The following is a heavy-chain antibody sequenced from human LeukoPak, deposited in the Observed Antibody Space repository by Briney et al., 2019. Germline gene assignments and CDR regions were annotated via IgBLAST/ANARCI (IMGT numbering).Heavy chain of an antibody. J-gene: IGHJ6*02. CDR1: GYTFTNYA. CDR3: ARGRWHCRVNCYSVYYYALDV. D-gene: IGHD2-15*01. Sequence: ASVKVSCKGSGYTFTNYAVHRVRQAPGQRLEWLGWINPGNGDTKYSQNFQGRVTVTSDTSAATAYVELNSLTSEDTAVYYCARGRWHCRVNCYSVYYYALDVWGQGTTVTVSS. V-gene: IGHV1-3*01. CDR2: INPGNGDT.